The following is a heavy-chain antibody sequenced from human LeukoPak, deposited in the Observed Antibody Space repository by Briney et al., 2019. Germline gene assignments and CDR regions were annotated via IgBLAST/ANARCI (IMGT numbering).Heavy chain of an antibody. J-gene: IGHJ5*02. Sequence: PGGSLRLSCAASGFTVSSNYMSWVRQAPGKGLEWVSVIYSGGSTYYADSVKGRFTISRDNSKNTRYLQMNSLRAEDTAVYYCARAKGYSYVWFDPWGQGTLVTVSS. D-gene: IGHD5-18*01. CDR1: GFTVSSNY. V-gene: IGHV3-66*01. CDR3: ARAKGYSYVWFDP. CDR2: IYSGGST.